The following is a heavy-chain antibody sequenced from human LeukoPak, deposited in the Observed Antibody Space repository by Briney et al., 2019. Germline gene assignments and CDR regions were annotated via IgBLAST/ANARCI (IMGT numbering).Heavy chain of an antibody. D-gene: IGHD4-11*01. V-gene: IGHV1-8*03. J-gene: IGHJ6*03. CDR2: MNPQSGNT. CDR1: GYMFTNYD. CDR3: ARGPNYSIFGSAYYYYMDV. Sequence: ASVKVSCKASGYMFTNYDINWVRQATGQGLEWMVWMNPQSGNTGYAQKFRGRVTITRDTSITTAYMELSSLRSEDTAVYYCARGPNYSIFGSAYYYYMDVWGKGTTVTVSS.